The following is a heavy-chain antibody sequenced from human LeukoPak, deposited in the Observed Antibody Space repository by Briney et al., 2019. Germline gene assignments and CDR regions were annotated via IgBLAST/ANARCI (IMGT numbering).Heavy chain of an antibody. CDR1: GFTFEDYA. D-gene: IGHD2/OR15-2a*01. V-gene: IGHV3-9*01. J-gene: IGHJ6*02. Sequence: PGGSLRLSCAASGFTFEDYAMHWVRQGPGKGLEWVSGISWNSDRIGYADSVKGRFTISRDNAKNSLYLQMNSLRVEDTALYCCATTYPSPGIYYYGMDVWGQGTTVTVSS. CDR3: ATTYPSPGIYYYGMDV. CDR2: ISWNSDRI.